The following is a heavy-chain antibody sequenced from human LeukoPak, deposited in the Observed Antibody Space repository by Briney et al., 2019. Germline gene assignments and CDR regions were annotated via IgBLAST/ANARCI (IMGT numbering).Heavy chain of an antibody. CDR2: IKFDGIQE. J-gene: IGHJ4*02. CDR3: ASGSLGHYYDSSGYEY. CDR1: GFSLSSYG. Sequence: GGSLRLSCATSGFSLSSYGMNWVRQAPGKGLEWVGGIKFDGIQEFYADSVKGRFTVSKDTSKNTLHLQMDSLRAEDTAVYYCASGSLGHYYDSSGYEYWGQGTLVTVSS. V-gene: IGHV3-33*05. D-gene: IGHD3-22*01.